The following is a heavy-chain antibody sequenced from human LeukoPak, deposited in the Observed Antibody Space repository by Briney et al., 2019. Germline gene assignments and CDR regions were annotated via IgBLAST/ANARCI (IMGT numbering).Heavy chain of an antibody. J-gene: IGHJ4*02. D-gene: IGHD2-15*01. CDR1: GFTFSSYW. V-gene: IGHV3-7*01. Sequence: QPGGSLRLSCAASGFTFSSYWMSWVRQAPGKGLEWVANIKQDGSEKYYVDSVKGRFTISRDNAKNSLYLQMNSLRAEDTAVYYCATSSTAATASFDYWGQGTLVTVSS. CDR3: ATSSTAATASFDY. CDR2: IKQDGSEK.